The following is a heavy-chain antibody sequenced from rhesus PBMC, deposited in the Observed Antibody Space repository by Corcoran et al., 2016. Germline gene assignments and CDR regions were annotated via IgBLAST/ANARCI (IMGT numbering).Heavy chain of an antibody. J-gene: IGHJ2*01. CDR1: GYSISSGYG. CDR3: VRDNNNYVYWYFDL. CDR2: ISYSGST. Sequence: QLQLQESGPGLVKPSETLSLTCAVSGYSISSGYGWSWIRQSPGKGLEWIAFISYSGSTSYNPALKCRVTISRDTSKNQFSLNLNSVTAADTAVYYCVRDNNNYVYWYFDLWGPGTPITISS. D-gene: IGHD3-22*01. V-gene: IGHV4-122*02.